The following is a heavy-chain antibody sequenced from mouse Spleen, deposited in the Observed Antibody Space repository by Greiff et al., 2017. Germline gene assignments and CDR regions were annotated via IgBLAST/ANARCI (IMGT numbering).Heavy chain of an antibody. D-gene: IGHD6-1*01. Sequence: QVHVKQSGPGLVAPSQSLSITCTVSGFSLTSYGVHWVRQPPGKGLEWLVVIWSDGSTTYNSALKSRLSISKDNSKSQVFLKMNSLQTDDTAMYYCARHGGLTTMDYWGQGTSVTVSS. CDR2: IWSDGST. CDR3: ARHGGLTTMDY. CDR1: GFSLTSYG. V-gene: IGHV2-6-1*01. J-gene: IGHJ4*01.